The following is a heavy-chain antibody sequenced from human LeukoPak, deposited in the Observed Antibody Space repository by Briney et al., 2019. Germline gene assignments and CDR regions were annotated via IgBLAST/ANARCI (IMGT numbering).Heavy chain of an antibody. CDR1: GYSFTSYY. V-gene: IGHV1-46*01. D-gene: IGHD1-26*01. Sequence: GASVKVSCKTSGYSFTSYYMHWVRQAPGQGLEWMGIINPSGGSTTYAQKFQGRLTMTSDTSTSTVYMELSSLRSEDTAVYYCARSSAYYTEADIWGQGTMVTVSS. J-gene: IGHJ3*02. CDR2: INPSGGST. CDR3: ARSSAYYTEADI.